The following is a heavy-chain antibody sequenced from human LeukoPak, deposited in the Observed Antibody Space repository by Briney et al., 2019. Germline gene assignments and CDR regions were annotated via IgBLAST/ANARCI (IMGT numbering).Heavy chain of an antibody. V-gene: IGHV1-69*13. D-gene: IGHD2-2*01. J-gene: IGHJ6*02. CDR1: GGSLNSYT. CDR2: IIPIFATS. CDR3: ARDFCSSTSCPFYYYYGMDV. Sequence: SVKVSCKASGGSLNSYTINWVRQAPAQGLEWMGGIIPIFATSNYAQKFRGRVTITADESTSTAYMEESSLRSEDTAVYYCARDFCSSTSCPFYYYYGMDVWGQGTTVTVSS.